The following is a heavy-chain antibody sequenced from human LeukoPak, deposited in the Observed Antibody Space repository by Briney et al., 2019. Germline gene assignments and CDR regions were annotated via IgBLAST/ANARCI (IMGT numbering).Heavy chain of an antibody. Sequence: PGGSLRLSCAASGFTFSSYAMHWVRQAPGKGLEYVSAISSNGGSTYYANSVKGRFTISRDNSKNTLYLQMGSLRAEDMAVYYCARDTDYDGGPYYYYYGMDVWGQGTTVTVPS. CDR2: ISSNGGST. CDR1: GFTFSSYA. J-gene: IGHJ6*02. V-gene: IGHV3-64*01. CDR3: ARDTDYDGGPYYYYYGMDV. D-gene: IGHD3-16*01.